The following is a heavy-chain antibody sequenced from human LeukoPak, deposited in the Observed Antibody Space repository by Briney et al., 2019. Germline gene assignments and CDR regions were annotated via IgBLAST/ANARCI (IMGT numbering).Heavy chain of an antibody. CDR1: GFTFSSYA. V-gene: IGHV3-23*01. CDR3: AKDDDFWSGYPDYYGMDV. J-gene: IGHJ6*02. Sequence: GGSLRPSCAASGFTFSSYAMSWVRQAPGKGLEWVSAISGSGGSTYYADSVKGRFTISRDNSKNTLYLQMNSLRAEDTAVYYCAKDDDFWSGYPDYYGMDVWGQGTTVTVSS. D-gene: IGHD3-3*01. CDR2: ISGSGGST.